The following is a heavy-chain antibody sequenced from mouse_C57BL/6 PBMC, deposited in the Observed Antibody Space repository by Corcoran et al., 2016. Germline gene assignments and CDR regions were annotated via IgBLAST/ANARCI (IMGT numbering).Heavy chain of an antibody. Sequence: QVQLQPSGAELVKPGASGRISCKASGYAFSSYWMNWVKQRPGKGLEWIGQINPGDGDTNYNGKFKGKATLTADKSSSTAYMQLSSLTSEDSAVYFCARYYDGSSLWYFDVWGTGTTVTVSS. V-gene: IGHV1-80*01. D-gene: IGHD1-1*01. J-gene: IGHJ1*03. CDR2: INPGDGDT. CDR3: ARYYDGSSLWYFDV. CDR1: GYAFSSYW.